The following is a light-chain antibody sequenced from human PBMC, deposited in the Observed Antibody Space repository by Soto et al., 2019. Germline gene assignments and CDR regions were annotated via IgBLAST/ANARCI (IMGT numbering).Light chain of an antibody. J-gene: IGLJ1*01. CDR2: DVS. CDR3: SSYRSSNTPFV. CDR1: TSDIGGYYF. Sequence: QSVLTQPASVSGSPGQSITISCTGTTSDIGGYYFVSWFQQYPGKAPTLIIYDVSNRPSGSSSRFSGSKTGNTATLTISGLQAEDEADYYCSSYRSSNTPFVFGTGTKVTVL. V-gene: IGLV2-14*01.